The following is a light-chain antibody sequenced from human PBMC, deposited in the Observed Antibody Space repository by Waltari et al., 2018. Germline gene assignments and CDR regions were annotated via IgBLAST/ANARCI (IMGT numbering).Light chain of an antibody. CDR3: SSYTSNISWV. Sequence: QSALAQPASVSGIPGQSISISCTGTSSDIGGYNYVSWYQQHPGKAPKVILYDVTYRPSGISNRCSGSKSGNTASLTIYGLQAEDEAYYYCSSYTSNISWVFGGGTKLTVL. CDR2: DVT. CDR1: SSDIGGYNY. J-gene: IGLJ3*02. V-gene: IGLV2-14*03.